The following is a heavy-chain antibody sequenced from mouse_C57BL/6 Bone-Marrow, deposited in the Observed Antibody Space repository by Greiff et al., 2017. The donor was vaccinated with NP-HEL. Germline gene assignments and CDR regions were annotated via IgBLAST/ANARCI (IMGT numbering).Heavy chain of an antibody. D-gene: IGHD1-1*01. CDR3: ARPYYYGSSYWYFDV. CDR2: IDPSDSYT. V-gene: IGHV1-69*01. CDR1: GYTFTSYW. Sequence: QVQLQQPGAELVMPGASVKLSCKASGYTFTSYWMHWVKQRPGQGLEWIGDIDPSDSYTNYNQKFKGKSTLTVDKSSSTAYMQLSSLTSEDSAVYYCARPYYYGSSYWYFDVWGTGTTVTVSS. J-gene: IGHJ1*03.